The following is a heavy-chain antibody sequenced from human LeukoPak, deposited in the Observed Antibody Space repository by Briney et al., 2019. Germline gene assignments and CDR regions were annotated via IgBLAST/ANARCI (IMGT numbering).Heavy chain of an antibody. CDR3: ANDLAAGTGY. J-gene: IGHJ4*02. CDR1: GFTFSSYG. Sequence: EGSLRLSCAASGFTFSSYGMHWVRQAPGKGLEWVAVISYDGSNKYYADSVKGRFTISRDNSKNTLYLQMNSLRAEDTAVYYCANDLAAGTGYWGQGTLVTVSS. D-gene: IGHD6-13*01. V-gene: IGHV3-30*18. CDR2: ISYDGSNK.